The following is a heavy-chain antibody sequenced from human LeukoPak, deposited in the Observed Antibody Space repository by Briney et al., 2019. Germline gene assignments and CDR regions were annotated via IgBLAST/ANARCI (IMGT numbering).Heavy chain of an antibody. CDR2: ISYDGSNK. CDR3: ARDGGDSSSFFQTPPDY. V-gene: IGHV3-30-3*01. CDR1: GFTFSSYA. J-gene: IGHJ4*02. D-gene: IGHD6-13*01. Sequence: PGRSLRLSCAASGFTFSSYAMHWVRQAPGKGLEWVAVISYDGSNKYYADSVKGRFTISRDNSKNTLYLQKNSLRAEDTAVYYCARDGGDSSSFFQTPPDYWGQGTLVTVSS.